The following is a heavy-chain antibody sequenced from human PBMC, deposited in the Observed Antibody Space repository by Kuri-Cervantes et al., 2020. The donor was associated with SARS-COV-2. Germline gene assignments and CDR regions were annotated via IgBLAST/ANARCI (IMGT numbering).Heavy chain of an antibody. Sequence: GESLKISCAVSGFTFSSYAMHWVRQAPGQGLEWVAVTSVDGSKKYYADPVKGRVTISRDNSKSTLYLQMNRLRAEGTAVYYCARHVLRFFEWRASNYYYGMDVWGQGTTVTVSS. J-gene: IGHJ6*02. D-gene: IGHD3-3*01. CDR3: ARHVLRFFEWRASNYYYGMDV. CDR2: TSVDGSKK. CDR1: GFTFSSYA. V-gene: IGHV3-30*04.